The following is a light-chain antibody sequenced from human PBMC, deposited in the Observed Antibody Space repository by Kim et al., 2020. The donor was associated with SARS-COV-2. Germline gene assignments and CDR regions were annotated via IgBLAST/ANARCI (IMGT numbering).Light chain of an antibody. J-gene: IGKJ2*01. CDR1: QSVSYW. CDR3: QQYKTSPT. Sequence: LSASVGDRVTVTCRASQSVSYWLAWYQQKPGKAPKVLISKASTLESGVPLRVSGSGYGTEFTLTISSLQPDDSATYYCQQYKTSPTFGQGTKLE. V-gene: IGKV1-5*03. CDR2: KAS.